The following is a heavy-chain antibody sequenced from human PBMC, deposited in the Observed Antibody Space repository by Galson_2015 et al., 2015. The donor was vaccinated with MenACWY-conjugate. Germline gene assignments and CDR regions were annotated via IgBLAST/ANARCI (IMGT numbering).Heavy chain of an antibody. D-gene: IGHD6-13*01. J-gene: IGHJ6*03. V-gene: IGHV3-30*18. CDR2: ISYDGSNE. CDR1: GFTFRRFG. CDR3: AKDWSVPYSTISYYFYMDV. Sequence: LRLSCAASGFTFRRFGMHWVRQAPGKGLEWMAVISYDGSNESYADSVKGRFTISRDNSKNTLYLQMNSLRADDTAAYYCAKDWSVPYSTISYYFYMDVWGKGTTVTVSS.